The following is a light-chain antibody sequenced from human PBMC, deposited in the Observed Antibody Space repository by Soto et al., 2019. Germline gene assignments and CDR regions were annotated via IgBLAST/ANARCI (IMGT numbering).Light chain of an antibody. J-gene: IGKJ4*01. CDR3: QQYGSSPLLT. Sequence: ETVLTQSPGTLSLSPGERATLSCRASQSVSRSYVAWYQQKPGQAPRLLIYGASSRATGIPDRFSGSGSGTDFTLTISRLEPEDFAVYYCQQYGSSPLLTFGGGTKVDNK. V-gene: IGKV3-20*01. CDR1: QSVSRSY. CDR2: GAS.